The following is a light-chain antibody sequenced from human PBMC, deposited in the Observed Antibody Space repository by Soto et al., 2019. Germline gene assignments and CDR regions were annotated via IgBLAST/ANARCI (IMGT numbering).Light chain of an antibody. J-gene: IGKJ4*01. CDR2: GAS. CDR3: QQYNSWPLT. Sequence: EIVMTQSPAALSVSPGERTTLSFRSSQSVGSNLAWYQQKPGQAPRLLIYGASTRATGMSARFSGIGSGTEFTLTISSLQSEDFAVYYCQQYNSWPLTFGGGTKVDI. CDR1: QSVGSN. V-gene: IGKV3-15*01.